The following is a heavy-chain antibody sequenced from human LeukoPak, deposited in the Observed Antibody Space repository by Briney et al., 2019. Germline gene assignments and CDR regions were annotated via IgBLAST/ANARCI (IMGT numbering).Heavy chain of an antibody. J-gene: IGHJ4*02. CDR2: IKQDGSEK. D-gene: IGHD2-2*02. V-gene: IGHV3-7*03. CDR1: GFTFSNYW. Sequence: GGSLRLSCAASGFTFSNYWMSWVRQAPGKGLEWVANIKQDGSEKYYVDSVKGRFTISRDNAKNSLYLQMNSLRAEDTAVYYCARDCTSTSCYTGDYWGQGTLVTVSS. CDR3: ARDCTSTSCYTGDY.